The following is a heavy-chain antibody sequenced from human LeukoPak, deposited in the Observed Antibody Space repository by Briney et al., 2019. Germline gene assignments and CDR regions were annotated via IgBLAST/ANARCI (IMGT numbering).Heavy chain of an antibody. CDR1: GFTFSSHW. V-gene: IGHV3-74*01. CDR2: IRGDENEI. D-gene: IGHD3-10*01. Sequence: GWSLRLSCAASGFTFSSHWMHWVRQGPGKGLVWVARIRGDENEIDYADSVKGRFTISRDNAKNTLYLQMNSLRVEDTAVYFCARGHVPGSTRHWDFWGQGTLVTVSS. CDR3: ARGHVPGSTRHWDF. J-gene: IGHJ4*02.